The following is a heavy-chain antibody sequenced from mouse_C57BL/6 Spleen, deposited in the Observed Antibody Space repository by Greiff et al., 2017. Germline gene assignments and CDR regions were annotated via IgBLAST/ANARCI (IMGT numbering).Heavy chain of an antibody. CDR1: GYAFSSYW. D-gene: IGHD3-2*02. J-gene: IGHJ2*01. CDR3: ARRAAQAPFAY. V-gene: IGHV1-80*01. CDR2: IYPGDGDT. Sequence: QVQLQQSGAELVKPGASVKISCKASGYAFSSYWMNWVKQRPGKGLEWIGQIYPGDGDTNYNGKFKGKATLTADKSSSTAYMQLSSLTSEDSAVYFCARRAAQAPFAYWGQGTTLTVSS.